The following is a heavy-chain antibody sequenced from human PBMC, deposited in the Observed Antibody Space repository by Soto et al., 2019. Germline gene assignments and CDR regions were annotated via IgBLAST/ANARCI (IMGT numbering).Heavy chain of an antibody. CDR2: IRSKDYNYAT. CDR3: IRGGVRTWRLDP. CDR1: GLSFSDSP. J-gene: IGHJ5*02. D-gene: IGHD3-10*01. V-gene: IGHV3-73*01. Sequence: EVQLVQSGGGLVQPGESLQLSCAAPGLSFSDSPIHWVRQASGKGLEWVGRIRSKDYNYATAYAASVKGRFAVSRDDSKSTAYLQMNSLKIEDTAVYYCIRGGVRTWRLDPWGQGTLVTVSS.